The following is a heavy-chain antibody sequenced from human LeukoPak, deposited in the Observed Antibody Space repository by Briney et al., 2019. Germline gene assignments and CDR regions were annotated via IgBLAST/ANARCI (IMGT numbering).Heavy chain of an antibody. Sequence: PGGSLRLSCAASGFTFSDYYMSWIRQAPGKGLEWVSAISGSGGSTYYADSVKGRFTISRDNSKNTLYLQMNSLRAEDTAVYYCAKDRHIVATIDVFDYWGQGTLVTVSS. D-gene: IGHD5-12*01. CDR1: GFTFSDYY. J-gene: IGHJ4*02. CDR3: AKDRHIVATIDVFDY. CDR2: ISGSGGST. V-gene: IGHV3-23*01.